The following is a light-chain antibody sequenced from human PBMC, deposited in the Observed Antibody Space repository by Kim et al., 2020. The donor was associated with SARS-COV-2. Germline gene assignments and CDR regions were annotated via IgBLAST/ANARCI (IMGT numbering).Light chain of an antibody. CDR2: GAS. Sequence: EIVLTQSPGTLSLSPGERATLSCRASQSVSSSYLAWYQQKPGQAPRLLIYGASSRATGIPDRFSGSGSGTDFTVTISRLEPEDFAVYYCQQYGTSLVTFGQGTKLEI. V-gene: IGKV3-20*01. CDR3: QQYGTSLVT. J-gene: IGKJ2*01. CDR1: QSVSSSY.